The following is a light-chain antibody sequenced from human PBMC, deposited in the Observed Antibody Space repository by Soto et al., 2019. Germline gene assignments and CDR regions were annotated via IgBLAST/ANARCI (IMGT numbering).Light chain of an antibody. CDR2: GAS. Sequence: EIVLTQSPGTLPLSPGERATLSCRASQSVSRSYLAWYQQKPGQAPRLLIYGASTRATGIPDSFSGSGSGTDFTLTISRLEPEDFAVYYCQQYDSSPYTFGQGTKLEIK. J-gene: IGKJ2*01. CDR3: QQYDSSPYT. V-gene: IGKV3-20*01. CDR1: QSVSRSY.